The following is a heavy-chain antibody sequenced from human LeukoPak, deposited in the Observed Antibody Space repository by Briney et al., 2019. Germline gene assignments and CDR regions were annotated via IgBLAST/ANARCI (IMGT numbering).Heavy chain of an antibody. Sequence: SETLSLTCAVYGGSFSNYYLSWVRQPPGKGLEWIGEITHHGSTNYNPSLKSRVTISVDTSKNQFPLKLNSVAAADTAVYYCAPIFGDYSDFDSWGQGTLVTVSS. CDR2: ITHHGST. CDR1: GGSFSNYY. J-gene: IGHJ4*02. CDR3: APIFGDYSDFDS. D-gene: IGHD4-17*01. V-gene: IGHV4-34*01.